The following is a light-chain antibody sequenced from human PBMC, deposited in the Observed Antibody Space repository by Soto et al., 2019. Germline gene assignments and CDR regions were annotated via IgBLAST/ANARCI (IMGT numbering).Light chain of an antibody. Sequence: EIVMTQSPATLSVSPGERATLSCRASQSVSSNLAWYQQKPGQAPRLLIYGASTRATGITDRFSGSGSGTEFTLTISSLQSEDFAFYYCQQYNNWSPMAFGQGTKVEIK. J-gene: IGKJ1*01. CDR1: QSVSSN. CDR3: QQYNNWSPMA. CDR2: GAS. V-gene: IGKV3-15*01.